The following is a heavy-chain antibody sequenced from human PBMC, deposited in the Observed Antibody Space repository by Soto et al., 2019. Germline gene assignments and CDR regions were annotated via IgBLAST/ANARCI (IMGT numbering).Heavy chain of an antibody. D-gene: IGHD3-9*01. V-gene: IGHV3-11*01. Sequence: PGGSLRLSCAASGFTFSDYYMSWIRQAPGKGLEWVSYISSSGSTIYYADSVKGRFTISRDNAKNSLYLQMNSLRAEDTAVYYCARGGTRYYDILTGYRSWFAPWGQGTLVTVSS. CDR2: ISSSGSTI. J-gene: IGHJ5*02. CDR1: GFTFSDYY. CDR3: ARGGTRYYDILTGYRSWFAP.